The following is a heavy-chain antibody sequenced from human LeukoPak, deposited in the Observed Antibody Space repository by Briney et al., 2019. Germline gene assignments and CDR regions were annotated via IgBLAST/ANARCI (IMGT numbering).Heavy chain of an antibody. Sequence: ASVTVSCKASGYTFTSYDISWVRQAPGQGLEWMGWISTYNGNTNYAQKLQGRVTMTTDTITTTAYMELRSLRSDDTAVYYCARDHSGNWFDPWGQGTLVTVPS. V-gene: IGHV1-18*01. D-gene: IGHD1-26*01. CDR2: ISTYNGNT. CDR3: ARDHSGNWFDP. CDR1: GYTFTSYD. J-gene: IGHJ5*02.